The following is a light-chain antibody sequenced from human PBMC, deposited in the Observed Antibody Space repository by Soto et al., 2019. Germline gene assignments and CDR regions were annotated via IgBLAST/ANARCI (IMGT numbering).Light chain of an antibody. CDR3: TSYTVSNTYV. CDR2: EVS. J-gene: IGLJ1*01. Sequence: QYALTQPPSASGSPGQSVTISCTGTSSDVGGYNFVSWYQQHPGKAPKLLIYEVSQRSSGVPGRFSGSKSGSTASLTVSGLQAEDEADYYCTSYTVSNTYVFGTGTKLTVL. V-gene: IGLV2-8*01. CDR1: SSDVGGYNF.